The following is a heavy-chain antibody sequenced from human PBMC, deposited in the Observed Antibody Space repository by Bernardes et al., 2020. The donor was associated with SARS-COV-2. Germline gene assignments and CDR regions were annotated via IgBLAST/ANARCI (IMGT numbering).Heavy chain of an antibody. CDR3: ARDTPGVYGDYFDY. CDR2: ISYDGSNK. V-gene: IGHV3-30-3*01. CDR1: GFTFSSYA. Sequence: GGSLRLSCAASGFTFSSYAMHWVRQAPGKGLEWVAVISYDGSNKYYADSVKGRFTISRDNSKNTLYLQMNSLRAEDTAVYYCARDTPGVYGDYFDYWGQGTLVTVSS. D-gene: IGHD4-17*01. J-gene: IGHJ4*02.